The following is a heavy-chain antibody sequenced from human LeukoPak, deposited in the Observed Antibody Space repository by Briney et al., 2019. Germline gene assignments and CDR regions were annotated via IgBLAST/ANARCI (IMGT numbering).Heavy chain of an antibody. CDR1: GGSISSYY. CDR2: IYYSGST. V-gene: IGHV4-59*08. J-gene: IGHJ6*03. Sequence: SETLSLTCTVSGGSISSYYWSWIRQPPGKGLEWIGYIYYSGSTNYNPSLKSRVTISVDTSKNQFSLKLSSVTAADTAVYYCARHFAFSYYYMDVWGKGTTVTGSS. CDR3: ARHFAFSYYYMDV.